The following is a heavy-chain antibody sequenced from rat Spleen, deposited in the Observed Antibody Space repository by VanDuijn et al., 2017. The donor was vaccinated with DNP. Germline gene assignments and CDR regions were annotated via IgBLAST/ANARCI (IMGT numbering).Heavy chain of an antibody. CDR2: IIYDGSRT. D-gene: IGHD1-1*01. CDR1: GFTFTYYG. Sequence: EVQLVESGGGLVQPGRSLKLSCAASGFTFTYYGMAWVRQAPKKGLKWVATIIYDGSRTYYRDSVKGRFTISRDDAKSTLYLQMDSLRSEDTATYYCTTFITDHWGQGVMVTVSS. V-gene: IGHV5S10*01. CDR3: TTFITDH. J-gene: IGHJ2*01.